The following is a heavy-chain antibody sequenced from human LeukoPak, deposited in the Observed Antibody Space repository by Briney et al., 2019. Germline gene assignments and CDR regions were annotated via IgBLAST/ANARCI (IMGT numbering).Heavy chain of an antibody. CDR2: INQDGSEK. V-gene: IGHV3-7*01. CDR3: ARELGYCSSSSCYTSLDAFDI. J-gene: IGHJ3*02. Sequence: PGGSLRLSCAASGFNFRNYWMTWVRQAPGKGLEWVANINQDGSEKYYVDSVKGRFTISRDNAENLLYLQMNSLRAEDTAVYYRARELGYCSSSSCYTSLDAFDIWGQGTTVTVSS. D-gene: IGHD2-2*02. CDR1: GFNFRNYW.